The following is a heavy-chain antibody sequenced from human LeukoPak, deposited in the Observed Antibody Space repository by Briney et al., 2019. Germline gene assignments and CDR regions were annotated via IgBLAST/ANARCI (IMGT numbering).Heavy chain of an antibody. J-gene: IGHJ3*02. Sequence: GESLKISCKGFGYNFTSYWIGWVRQMPGKGLEWMGIIYPGDSDTRYSPSFQGQVTISADKSTSTAYLQWSSLKASDTAIYYCARLLYYFDSSGSYYAPKAFDIWGQGTMVTVSS. CDR1: GYNFTSYW. CDR2: IYPGDSDT. D-gene: IGHD3-22*01. CDR3: ARLLYYFDSSGSYYAPKAFDI. V-gene: IGHV5-51*01.